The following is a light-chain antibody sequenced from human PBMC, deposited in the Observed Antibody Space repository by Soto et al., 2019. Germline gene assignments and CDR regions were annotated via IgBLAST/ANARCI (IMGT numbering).Light chain of an antibody. CDR3: RTWGSGIVV. CDR2: LNSDGSH. V-gene: IGLV4-69*01. Sequence: QLVLTQSPSASASLGASVKLTCTLSRGHSNSAIAWHQQQSEKGPRYLMKLNSDGSHSKGDGIPDRFSGSSSGAERHLAVSGLQSGEEDNCYCRTWGSGIVVFGGGTKPTLL. J-gene: IGLJ2*01. CDR1: RGHSNSA.